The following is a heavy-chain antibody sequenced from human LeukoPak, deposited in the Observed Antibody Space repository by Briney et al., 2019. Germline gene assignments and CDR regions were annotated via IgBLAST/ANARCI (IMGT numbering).Heavy chain of an antibody. D-gene: IGHD2-21*01. CDR3: AREASHCGGDCYDY. Sequence: GGSLRLSCAASGFTLSDYYMSWIRQAPGRGLECVSYISSSGSIIYYAESVKGRFTIYRDNVMKSLYLQMNSLRAEDTAIYYCAREASHCGGDCYDYWGQGTLVTVSS. CDR2: ISSSGSII. J-gene: IGHJ4*02. CDR1: GFTLSDYY. V-gene: IGHV3-11*04.